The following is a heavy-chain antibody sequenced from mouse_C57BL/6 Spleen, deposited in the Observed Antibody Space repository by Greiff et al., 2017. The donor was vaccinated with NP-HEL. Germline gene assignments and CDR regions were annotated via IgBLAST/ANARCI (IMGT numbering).Heavy chain of an antibody. J-gene: IGHJ2*01. D-gene: IGHD2-5*01. CDR3: ARWGSNGFDY. CDR2: IYPGSGNT. Sequence: VKLMESGAELVRPGASVKLSCKASGYTFTDYYINWVKQRPGQGLEWIARIYPGSGNTYYNEKFKGKATLTAEKSSSTAYMQLSSLTSEDSAVYFCARWGSNGFDYWGQGTTLTVSS. V-gene: IGHV1-76*01. CDR1: GYTFTDYY.